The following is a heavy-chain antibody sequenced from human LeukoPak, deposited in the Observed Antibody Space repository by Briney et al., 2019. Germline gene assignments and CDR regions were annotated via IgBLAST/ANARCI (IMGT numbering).Heavy chain of an antibody. J-gene: IGHJ4*02. CDR3: VHRTSVTSVDH. CDR2: IYGNDDK. Sequence: ESGPTLVNPTQTLTLTCTFSGFSLNTNAVVVGWVRQPPGQALEWLTFIYGNDDKRYSPSLQSRLTITKDTSKNQVVLTMTDMDYVDTATYYCVHRTSVTSVDHWGQGTLVTVSP. D-gene: IGHD4-17*01. CDR1: GFSLNTNAVV. V-gene: IGHV2-5*01.